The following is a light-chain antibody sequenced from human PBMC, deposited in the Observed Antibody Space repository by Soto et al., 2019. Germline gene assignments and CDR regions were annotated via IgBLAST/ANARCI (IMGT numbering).Light chain of an antibody. CDR1: QSISSW. CDR2: DAS. J-gene: IGKJ3*01. CDR3: QQYNSYSLT. Sequence: DIQMTQSPSTLSASVGDRVTITCRASQSISSWLAWYQQKPGKAPKLLIYDASSLESGVPSRFXXXGSGTXXXXXXXXXQPDDFATYYCQQYNSYSLTFGPGTKVDIK. V-gene: IGKV1-5*01.